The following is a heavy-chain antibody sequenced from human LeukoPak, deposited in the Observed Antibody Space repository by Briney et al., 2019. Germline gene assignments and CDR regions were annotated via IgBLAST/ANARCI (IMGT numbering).Heavy chain of an antibody. V-gene: IGHV1-2*02. D-gene: IGHD2-15*01. CDR3: ARSVGAVVVAVDWFDP. CDR2: INTISGGT. J-gene: IGHJ5*02. CDR1: GYTFTGYY. Sequence: ASVNVSCKASGYTFTGYYMHWVRQAPGQGLEWIGWINTISGGTNYAQKFQGRVTMTRDTSTSTVYMELSSLRSEDTAVYYCARSVGAVVVAVDWFDPWGQGTLVTVSS.